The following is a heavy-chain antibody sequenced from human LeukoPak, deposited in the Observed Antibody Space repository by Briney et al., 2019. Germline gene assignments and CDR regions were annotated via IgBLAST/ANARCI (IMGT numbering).Heavy chain of an antibody. J-gene: IGHJ4*02. D-gene: IGHD3-22*01. Sequence: PGGSLRLSCAASGFTFSSHWMHWVRHAPGKGLVWVSRINGDGSSTSYADSVKGRFTISRDNAKNTMYLQMNSLRAEDTAVYFCARGPGGGSGSYYVGDYWGQGTLVTVSS. CDR2: INGDGSST. CDR3: ARGPGGGSGSYYVGDY. CDR1: GFTFSSHW. V-gene: IGHV3-74*01.